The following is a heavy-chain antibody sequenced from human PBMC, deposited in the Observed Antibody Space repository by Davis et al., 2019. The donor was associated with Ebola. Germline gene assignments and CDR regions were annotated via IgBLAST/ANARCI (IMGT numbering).Heavy chain of an antibody. CDR1: GFTFTTYS. CDR2: ISSSSGHI. Sequence: GESLKISCAGSGFTFTTYSFKWVRQAPGKGLEWISSISSSSGHIYYADSVKGRFTVSRDNAQNSMFLQMNSLGAEDTGIYFCARAGMGAFDLWGQGTLVTVAS. D-gene: IGHD1-26*01. CDR3: ARAGMGAFDL. J-gene: IGHJ4*02. V-gene: IGHV3-21*01.